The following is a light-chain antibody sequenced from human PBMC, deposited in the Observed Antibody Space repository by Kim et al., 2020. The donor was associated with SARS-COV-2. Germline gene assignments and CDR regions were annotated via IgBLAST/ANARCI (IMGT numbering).Light chain of an antibody. J-gene: IGLJ2*01. CDR3: FSPAGTLHWA. CDR2: EVT. Sequence: QSALTQPRSVSGSPGQSVTISCTGSSSDVGAHNYVSWYQQHPGKAPKLLIYEVTKRPSGVPDRFAASESGNTASLTISGLQADDEADYYCFSPAGTLHWAFGGGTKLTVL. CDR1: SSDVGAHNY. V-gene: IGLV2-11*01.